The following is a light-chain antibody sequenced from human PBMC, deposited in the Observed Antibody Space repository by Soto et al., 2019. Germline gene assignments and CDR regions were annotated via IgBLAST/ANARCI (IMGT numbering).Light chain of an antibody. CDR1: QSMSTNY. V-gene: IGKV3-20*01. J-gene: IGKJ4*01. CDR3: HQYDSSPLT. Sequence: EIVLAQSPDTLSLSPGERATLSCRTSQSMSTNYLAWYQQKSGQPPRLLIYGASIRATGIPDRFSGSGSGTDFTLTISRLEPEDFAVYYCHQYDSSPLTFCGGAKVESK. CDR2: GAS.